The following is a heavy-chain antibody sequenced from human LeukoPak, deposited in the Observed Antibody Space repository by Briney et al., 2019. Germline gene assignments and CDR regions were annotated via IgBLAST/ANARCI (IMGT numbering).Heavy chain of an antibody. CDR3: ARDDNWNDVSGYYGIDV. J-gene: IGHJ6*02. Sequence: SETLSLTCTVSGGSISSYYWSWIRQPPGKGLEWIGYIYYSGSTNYNPSLKSRVTISVDTSKNQFSLKLSSVTAADTAVYYCARDDNWNDVSGYYGIDVWGQGTTVTVSS. V-gene: IGHV4-59*01. D-gene: IGHD1-20*01. CDR1: GGSISSYY. CDR2: IYYSGST.